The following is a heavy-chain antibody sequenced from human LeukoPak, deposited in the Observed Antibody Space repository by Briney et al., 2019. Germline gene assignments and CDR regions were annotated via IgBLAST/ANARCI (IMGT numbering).Heavy chain of an antibody. D-gene: IGHD2/OR15-2a*01. CDR1: GGSISIYY. J-gene: IGHJ4*02. CDR2: ISDIGSI. CDR3: AGHHPRNTVDF. Sequence: SETLSLTCTVSGGSISIYYWSWIRQPPGKGLEWIAYISDIGSINYNPSLKSRVTISLDTSKNQFSLKLSSVTAADTAVYYCAGHHPRNTVDFWGQGTLVTVSS. V-gene: IGHV4-59*08.